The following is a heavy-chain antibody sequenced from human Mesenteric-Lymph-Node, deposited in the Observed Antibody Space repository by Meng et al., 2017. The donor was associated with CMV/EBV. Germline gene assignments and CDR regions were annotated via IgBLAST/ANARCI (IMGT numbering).Heavy chain of an antibody. CDR2: IFSSGNPI. V-gene: IGHV3-48*03. CDR1: GFIFSDYE. D-gene: IGHD1-1*01. Sequence: LSLTCAASGFIFSDYEMNWVRQAPGKGLEWVSYIFSSGNPIYYADSVRGRFTVSRDNAKNLLYLQMNSLRVEDTAVYYCAKSQPSTTTVRGWFDPWGQGTLVTVSS. J-gene: IGHJ5*02. CDR3: AKSQPSTTTVRGWFDP.